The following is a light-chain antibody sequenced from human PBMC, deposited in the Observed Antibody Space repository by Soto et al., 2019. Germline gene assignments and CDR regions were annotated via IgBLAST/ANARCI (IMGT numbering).Light chain of an antibody. J-gene: IGLJ2*01. CDR3: AAWDDSLKGVV. CDR1: SSNIGSNA. V-gene: IGLV1-36*01. Sequence: QLVLTQPPSVSAAPRQRVTISCSGSSSNIGSNAVNWYQQLPGKAPKLLIYYDDLLPSGVSDRFSGSKSGTSASLAISGLQSEDEADYYCAAWDDSLKGVVFGGGTKLTVL. CDR2: YDD.